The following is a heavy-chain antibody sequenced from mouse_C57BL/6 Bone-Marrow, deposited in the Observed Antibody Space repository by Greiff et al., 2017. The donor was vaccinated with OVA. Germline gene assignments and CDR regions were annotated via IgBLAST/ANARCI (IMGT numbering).Heavy chain of an antibody. D-gene: IGHD2-4*01. CDR2: INPNNGGT. Sequence: EVQLQQSGPELVKPGASVKIPCKASGYTFTDYNMDWVKQSHGKSLEWIGDINPNNGGTIYNQKFKGKATLTVDKSSSTAYRELRSLTSEDTAVYYGARPYYDYDGAFAYWGQGTLVTVSA. CDR1: GYTFTDYN. CDR3: ARPYYDYDGAFAY. V-gene: IGHV1-18*01. J-gene: IGHJ3*01.